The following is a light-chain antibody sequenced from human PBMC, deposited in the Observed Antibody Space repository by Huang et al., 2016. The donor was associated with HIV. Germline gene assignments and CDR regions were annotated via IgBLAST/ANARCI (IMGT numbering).Light chain of an antibody. J-gene: IGKJ1*01. V-gene: IGKV1-39*01. CDR1: QSISSY. CDR3: QQSYSTPWT. CDR2: AAS. Sequence: DIQMTQSPSSLSASVGDGVTITCRASQSISSYLNWYQQKPGKAPKLLIYAASSLQRRVPSRFSGSGSGTDYTLTISRLQPEDFATYNCQQSYSTPWTFGQGTKVEIK.